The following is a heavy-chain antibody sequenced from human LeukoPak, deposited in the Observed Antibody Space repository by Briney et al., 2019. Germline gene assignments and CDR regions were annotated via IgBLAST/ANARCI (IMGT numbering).Heavy chain of an antibody. D-gene: IGHD5-24*01. CDR3: ARGMGDGYTGVRGEFDC. V-gene: IGHV1-46*01. CDR2: ITSSGGST. Sequence: AAVTVSFKASGYTFTNYYMHWVRQAPGKGGEWMGIITSSGGSTTYAPKFQGRVTMTRDTSTTTVYMAMSSLRSEDTAVYYCARGMGDGYTGVRGEFDCWGQGTLVTLSS. J-gene: IGHJ4*02. CDR1: GYTFTNYY.